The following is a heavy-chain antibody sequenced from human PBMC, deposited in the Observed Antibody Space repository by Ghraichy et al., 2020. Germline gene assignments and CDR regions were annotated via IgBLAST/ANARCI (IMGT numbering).Heavy chain of an antibody. D-gene: IGHD6-19*01. CDR1: GDSVSSNSAA. CDR3: AREAAVAGRSYWYFDL. J-gene: IGHJ2*01. Sequence: SETLSLTCAISGDSVSSNSAAWNWIRQSPSRGLEWLGRTYYRSKWYNDYAVSVKSRITINPDTSKNQFSLQLNSVTPEDTAVYYCAREAAVAGRSYWYFDLWGRGTLVTVSS. CDR2: TYYRSKWYN. V-gene: IGHV6-1*01.